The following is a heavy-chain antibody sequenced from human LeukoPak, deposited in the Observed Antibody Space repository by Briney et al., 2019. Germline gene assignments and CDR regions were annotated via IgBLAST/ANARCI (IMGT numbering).Heavy chain of an antibody. CDR3: ARPGGSSTSFDAFDI. J-gene: IGHJ3*02. CDR2: IYYSWST. V-gene: IGHV4-31*11. Sequence: SETLSLTCAVSGGSISSGDYYWSWIRQHPGKGLEWIGDIYYSWSTTYNSSLKSRVTISVDTSKNQFSLKLSSVTAADTAVYYCARPGGSSTSFDAFDIWGQGTMVTVSS. CDR1: GGSISSGDYY. D-gene: IGHD2-2*01.